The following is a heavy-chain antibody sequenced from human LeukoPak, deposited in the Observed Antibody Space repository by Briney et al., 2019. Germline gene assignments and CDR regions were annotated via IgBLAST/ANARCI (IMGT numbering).Heavy chain of an antibody. V-gene: IGHV4-39*01. D-gene: IGHD3-22*01. CDR1: SGALTGSTYY. CDR2: MYYSGST. CDR3: ARHYYDNTGYYYLDY. Sequence: SQTLSLTSTVSSGALTGSTYYWACIRQPPGKGLEWLGSMYYSGSTYYNPSLKSRVTISVDTSKNQFSLKLSSVTAADTATYHCARHYYDNTGYYYLDYWGQGTLVTVSS. J-gene: IGHJ4*02.